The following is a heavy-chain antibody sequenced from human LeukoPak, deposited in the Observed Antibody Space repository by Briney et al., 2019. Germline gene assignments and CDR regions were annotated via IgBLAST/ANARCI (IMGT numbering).Heavy chain of an antibody. D-gene: IGHD3-22*01. CDR2: IYISGRT. CDR1: GGSISSGSYY. CDR3: ARGGHYYDTADYPFDY. J-gene: IGHJ4*02. V-gene: IGHV4-61*02. Sequence: SETVSLTCTVSGGSISSGSYYWRWIRQPAGKGLEWIGRIYISGRTNYNPSLKSRVTISVDTSRNQFSLKLSSVTAADTAVYYCARGGHYYDTADYPFDYWGQGTLVTVSS.